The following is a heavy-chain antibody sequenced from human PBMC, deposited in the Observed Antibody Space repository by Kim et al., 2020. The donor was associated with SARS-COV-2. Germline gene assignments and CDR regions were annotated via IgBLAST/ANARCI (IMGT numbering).Heavy chain of an antibody. CDR2: ISADSGDT. J-gene: IGHJ6*02. CDR1: GYTFTSYG. Sequence: ASVKVSCKSSGYTFTSYGMNWVRQAPGQGLEWMGWISADSGDTKYAQKLQDRVTMTTDTSTRTVYMELRNLKSNDTAVYYCARGDRYYPQQYDMDIWGQGTMVIVSS. CDR3: ARGDRYYPQQYDMDI. V-gene: IGHV1-18*01. D-gene: IGHD3-10*01.